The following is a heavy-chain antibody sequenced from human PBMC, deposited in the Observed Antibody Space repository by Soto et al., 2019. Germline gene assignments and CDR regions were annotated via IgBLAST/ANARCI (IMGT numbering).Heavy chain of an antibody. CDR3: ASSYGSGYRAFDS. CDR2: INPILSMS. D-gene: IGHD3-10*01. CDR1: GDTFNFYS. J-gene: IGHJ4*02. Sequence: QVQLVQSGAEVKKPGSSVRVSCKASGDTFNFYSINWVRQAPGLALEWMGRINPILSMSNYAQRFQGRVTMTADKSTSTAYMELSSLRSEDTAMYYCASSYGSGYRAFDSWGQGALVTVSS. V-gene: IGHV1-69*02.